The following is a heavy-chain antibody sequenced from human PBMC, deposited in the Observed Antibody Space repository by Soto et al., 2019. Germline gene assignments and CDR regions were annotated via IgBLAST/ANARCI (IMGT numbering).Heavy chain of an antibody. V-gene: IGHV1-58*02. CDR1: GYTFTGYY. D-gene: IGHD2-21*02. CDR3: AADPLCGGDCYSSWFDP. J-gene: IGHJ5*02. Sequence: SVKVSCKASGYTFTGYYMHWVRQAPGQGLEWIGWIVVGSGNTNYAQKFQERVTITKDMSTSTAYMELSSLRSEDTAVYYCAADPLCGGDCYSSWFDPWGQGTQVTVSS. CDR2: IVVGSGNT.